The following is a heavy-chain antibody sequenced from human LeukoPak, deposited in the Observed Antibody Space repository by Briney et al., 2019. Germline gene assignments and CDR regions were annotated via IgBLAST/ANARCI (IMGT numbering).Heavy chain of an antibody. CDR2: MNPNSGNT. CDR1: GYTFTSYD. V-gene: IGHV1-8*01. Sequence: GASVKVSCKASGYTFTSYDINWVRQATGPGLEWMGWMNPNSGNTGYAQKFQGRVTMTRNTSISTAYMELSSLRSEDTAVYYCARGRVVTAHAFDIWGQGTMVTVSS. D-gene: IGHD2-21*02. J-gene: IGHJ3*02. CDR3: ARGRVVTAHAFDI.